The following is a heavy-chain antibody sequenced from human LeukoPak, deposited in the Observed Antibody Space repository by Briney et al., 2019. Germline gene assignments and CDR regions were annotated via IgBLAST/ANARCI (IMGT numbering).Heavy chain of an antibody. CDR2: IFYSGTT. J-gene: IGHJ5*02. CDR3: ARSLGANTWVGNWFDP. CDR1: GXSLSRPNDD. V-gene: IGHV4-39*01. D-gene: IGHD3-10*01. Sequence: SETLSLTCSVSGXSLSRPNDDWAWIRQPPGQGLEWILSIFYSGTTYYNLSLKSRVTLSVDTSQNQFSLKLSSVTAADTAIYFCARSLGANTWVGNWFDPWGQGTLVIVSP.